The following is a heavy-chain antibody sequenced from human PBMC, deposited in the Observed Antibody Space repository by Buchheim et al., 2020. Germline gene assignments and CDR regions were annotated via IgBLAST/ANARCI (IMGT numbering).Heavy chain of an antibody. CDR2: ISYDGSHK. Sequence: QVQLVESGGGVVQPGRSLRLSCAASGFTFSSYGMHWVRQAPGKGLEWVAVISYDGSHKYYADSVKGRFTISRDNSKNTLYLQMNSLRAEDTAVYYCAKDRVAARPYWYFDLWGRGTL. CDR3: AKDRVAARPYWYFDL. V-gene: IGHV3-30*18. D-gene: IGHD6-6*01. J-gene: IGHJ2*01. CDR1: GFTFSSYG.